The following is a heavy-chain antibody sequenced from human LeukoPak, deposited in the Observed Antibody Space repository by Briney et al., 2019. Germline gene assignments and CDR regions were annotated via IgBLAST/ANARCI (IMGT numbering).Heavy chain of an antibody. CDR2: IYTSGST. J-gene: IGHJ5*02. V-gene: IGHV4-61*02. D-gene: IGHD2-2*01. CDR3: ARVVPALYPIGHWGWFDP. Sequence: PSQTLSLTCTVSAGSISSGSYYWSWIRQPAGKGLEWIGRIYTSGSTNYNPSLKSRVTISVDTSKNQFSLKLSSVTAADTAVYYCARVVPALYPIGHWGWFDPWGQGTLVTVSS. CDR1: AGSISSGSYY.